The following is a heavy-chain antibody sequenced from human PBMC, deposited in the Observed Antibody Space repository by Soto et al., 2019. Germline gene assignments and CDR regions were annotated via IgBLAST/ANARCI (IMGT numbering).Heavy chain of an antibody. J-gene: IGHJ4*02. D-gene: IGHD6-13*01. Sequence: GGSLRLSCAASGFTFSSFAMSWVRQAPGKGLDWVSAISGSGGSTYYADSVRGRFSVYKDKSRNTLYLQMDNLRVEDTAIYRCAKDVRYSSSWYSLDSWGQGTLVTVSS. CDR1: GFTFSSFA. CDR2: ISGSGGST. V-gene: IGHV3-23*01. CDR3: AKDVRYSSSWYSLDS.